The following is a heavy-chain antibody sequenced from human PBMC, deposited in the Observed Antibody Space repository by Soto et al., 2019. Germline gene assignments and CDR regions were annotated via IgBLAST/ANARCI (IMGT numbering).Heavy chain of an antibody. J-gene: IGHJ6*04. Sequence: QVQLVQSGAEVKKPGASVKVSCKASGYTFTSYDINWVRQATGQGLEWMGWMNPNSGNTGFAQKFQGRVTMTRKTSISTGYRGLGSLRSEDTAVYYFARGQQGFDFWSGYSSPWSLDVWGKGTTVTVSS. D-gene: IGHD3-3*01. CDR3: ARGQQGFDFWSGYSSPWSLDV. CDR1: GYTFTSYD. CDR2: MNPNSGNT. V-gene: IGHV1-8*01.